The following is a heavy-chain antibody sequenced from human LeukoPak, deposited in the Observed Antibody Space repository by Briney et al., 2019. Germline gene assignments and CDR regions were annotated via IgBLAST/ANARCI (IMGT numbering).Heavy chain of an antibody. CDR3: AKEVGIADFDP. D-gene: IGHD6-13*01. CDR1: GFTFNSYG. J-gene: IGHJ5*02. CDR2: ISGSGGST. V-gene: IGHV3-23*01. Sequence: GGTLRLSCAASGFTFNSYGMSWVRQAPGKGLEWVSGISGSGGSTYYADSVKGRFTISRDNSKNTLYLQINSLRAEDTAVYYCAKEVGIADFDPWGQGTLVTVSS.